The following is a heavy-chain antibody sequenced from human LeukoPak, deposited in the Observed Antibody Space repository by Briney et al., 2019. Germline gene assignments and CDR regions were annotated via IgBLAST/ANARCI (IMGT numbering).Heavy chain of an antibody. J-gene: IGHJ5*02. V-gene: IGHV3-23*01. D-gene: IGHD2-15*01. CDR1: TFTFSSCA. CDR3: VRGGPSTWS. Sequence: GGSLRLSCASSTFTFSSCAMSWVRQAPGKGLEWVSGISDNGDSTYYADSVKGRFTISRDDAKNTVYLQMNNLRAEDTAVYHCVRGGPSTWSWGQGTLVTVSS. CDR2: ISDNGDST.